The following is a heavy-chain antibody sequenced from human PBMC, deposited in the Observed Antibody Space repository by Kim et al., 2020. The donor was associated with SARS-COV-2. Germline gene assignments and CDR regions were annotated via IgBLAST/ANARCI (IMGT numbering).Heavy chain of an antibody. J-gene: IGHJ6*01. CDR2: ISRSSGFI. CDR1: GFTFDDYG. CDR3: ARDIRSAWDGEFPPYYY. D-gene: IGHD3-10*01. V-gene: IGHV3-9*01. Sequence: GGSLRLSCAASGFTFDDYGMNWVRQAPGKGLEWVSGISRSSGFICYADSVKGRFTISRDNAKNSLYLQMNSLRAEDTAVYYCARDIRSAWDGEFPPYYY.